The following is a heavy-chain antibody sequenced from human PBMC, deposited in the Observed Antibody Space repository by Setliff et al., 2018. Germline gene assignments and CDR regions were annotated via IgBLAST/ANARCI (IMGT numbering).Heavy chain of an antibody. J-gene: IGHJ4*02. D-gene: IGHD3-3*01. CDR3: ARATLTIFGVVTPFDY. V-gene: IGHV3-21*01. CDR2: ISSSYI. Sequence: PGGSLRLSCAASGFTFSSYSMNWVRQAPGKGLEWVSSISSSYIYYADSVKGRFTISRDNAKNSLYLQMNSLRAEDTAVYYCARATLTIFGVVTPFDYWGQGTLVTVS. CDR1: GFTFSSYS.